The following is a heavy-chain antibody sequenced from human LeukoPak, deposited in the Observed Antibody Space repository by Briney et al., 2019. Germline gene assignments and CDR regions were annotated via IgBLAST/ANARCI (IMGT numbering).Heavy chain of an antibody. CDR2: IGYSGST. V-gene: IGHV4-39*01. J-gene: IGHJ4*02. Sequence: SGPALVKPTQTLTLTCTFSGFSLSTSGMCVSWIRQPPGKGLEWIGTIGYSGSTYYNPSLKSRVTISVDPSKNQFSLKLSSVAAADTAVYFYARHWYDTRRHHPPGIYWGQGTLVTVSS. D-gene: IGHD3-22*01. CDR1: GFSLSTSGMC. CDR3: ARHWYDTRRHHPPGIY.